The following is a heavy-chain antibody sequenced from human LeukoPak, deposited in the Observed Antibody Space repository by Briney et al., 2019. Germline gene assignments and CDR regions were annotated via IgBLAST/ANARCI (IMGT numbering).Heavy chain of an antibody. J-gene: IGHJ6*02. D-gene: IGHD4-11*01. V-gene: IGHV1-69*13. CDR3: ATLRHYYDYSYYYGMDV. Sequence: SVKVSCKASGGTFSSYAISWVRQAPGQGLVWMGGIIPIFGTANYAQKFQGRVTITADESTSTAYMELSSLRSEDTAVYYCATLRHYYDYSYYYGMDVWGQGTTVTVSS. CDR1: GGTFSSYA. CDR2: IIPIFGTA.